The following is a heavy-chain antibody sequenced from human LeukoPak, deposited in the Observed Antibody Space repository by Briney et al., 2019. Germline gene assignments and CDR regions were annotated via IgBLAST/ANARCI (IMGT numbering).Heavy chain of an antibody. V-gene: IGHV3-21*01. CDR2: ISSSGSYI. D-gene: IGHD3-22*01. Sequence: GGSLRLSCAASGFTFSSYSMNWVRQAPGKGQDWVSSISSSGSYIYYADSVKGRFTISRDNAKNSLYLQMNSLRAEDTAVYYCARDGHYYDSSGYAYWGQGTLVTVSS. CDR3: ARDGHYYDSSGYAY. CDR1: GFTFSSYS. J-gene: IGHJ4*02.